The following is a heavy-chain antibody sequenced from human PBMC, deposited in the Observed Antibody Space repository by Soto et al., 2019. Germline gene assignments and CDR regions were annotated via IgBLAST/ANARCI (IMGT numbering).Heavy chain of an antibody. CDR2: IYYSGST. CDR1: GGSVSSGSYY. D-gene: IGHD2-2*01. CDR3: ARGSEGLYQGRYYYGMDV. V-gene: IGHV4-61*01. Sequence: QVQLQESGPGLVKPSETLSLTCTVSGGSVSSGSYYWSWIRQPPGKGLEWIGYIYYSGSTNYNPSLKSRVTISVDTSKNQFSLKLSSVTAADTAVYYCARGSEGLYQGRYYYGMDVWGQGTTVTVSS. J-gene: IGHJ6*02.